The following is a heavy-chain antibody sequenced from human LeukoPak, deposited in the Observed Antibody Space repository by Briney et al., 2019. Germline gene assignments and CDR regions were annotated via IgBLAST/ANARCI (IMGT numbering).Heavy chain of an antibody. CDR2: INAGNGNT. CDR1: GYTFTSYA. J-gene: IGHJ4*02. CDR3: ARGLLWFGELTPLGHFDY. V-gene: IGHV1-3*01. Sequence: GASVKVFCKASGYTFTSYAMHWVRQAPGQRLEWMGWINAGNGNTKYSQKFQGRVTITRDTSASTAYMELSSLRSEDTAVYYCARGLLWFGELTPLGHFDYWGQGTLVTVSS. D-gene: IGHD3-10*01.